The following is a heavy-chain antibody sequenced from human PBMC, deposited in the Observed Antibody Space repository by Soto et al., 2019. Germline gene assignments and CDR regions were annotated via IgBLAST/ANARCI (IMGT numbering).Heavy chain of an antibody. Sequence: GGYLRLSCAASGFTFSDYWMHWVRQAPGKGLVWVSRINNDGRTTNYADSVKGRFTISRDNAKNTLYLQMNSLRAEDTAVYYCARLVSYSSSWPNFDYCGQGTLVTVSS. D-gene: IGHD6-13*01. CDR3: ARLVSYSSSWPNFDY. CDR1: GFTFSDYW. V-gene: IGHV3-74*01. CDR2: INNDGRTT. J-gene: IGHJ4*02.